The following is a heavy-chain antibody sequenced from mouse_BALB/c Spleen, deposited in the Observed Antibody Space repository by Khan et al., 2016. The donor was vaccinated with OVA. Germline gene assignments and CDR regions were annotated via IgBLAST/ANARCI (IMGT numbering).Heavy chain of an antibody. CDR2: ISYSGST. D-gene: IGHD1-2*01. J-gene: IGHJ2*01. CDR1: GYSITSGYG. CDR3: ARTARIKY. Sequence: EVQLQESGPGLVKPSQSLSLTCTVTGYSITSGYGWNWIRQFPGNKLEWMGYISYSGSTNYNPSLKSRISFTRDTSKNQFFLQFNSVTTEDTATYYCARTARIKYWGQGTTLTVSS. V-gene: IGHV3-2*02.